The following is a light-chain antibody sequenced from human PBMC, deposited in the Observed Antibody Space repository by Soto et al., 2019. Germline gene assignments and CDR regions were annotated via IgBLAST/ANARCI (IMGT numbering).Light chain of an antibody. Sequence: QSALTQPASVSGSPGQSITVSCTGTSSDVGGYDVVSWYQQHPGKAPKLIIYEDIERPSGVSSRFSGSKSGNTASLTISGHQAEDEADYYCCSTAGRSTEVFGSGTKLTVL. V-gene: IGLV2-23*01. CDR2: EDI. CDR3: CSTAGRSTEV. CDR1: SSDVGGYDV. J-gene: IGLJ1*01.